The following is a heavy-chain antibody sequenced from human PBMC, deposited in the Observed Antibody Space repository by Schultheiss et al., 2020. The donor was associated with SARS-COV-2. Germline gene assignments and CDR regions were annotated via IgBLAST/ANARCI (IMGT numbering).Heavy chain of an antibody. V-gene: IGHV1-24*01. J-gene: IGHJ6*03. CDR1: GYTFTGYY. CDR2: FDPEDGET. Sequence: ASVKVSCKASGYTFTGYYMHWVRQAPGKGLEWMGGFDPEDGETIYAQKFQGRVTMTEDTSTDTAYMELSSLRSEDTAVYYCATGSSTSFHYMDVWGKGTTVTVSS. D-gene: IGHD2-2*01. CDR3: ATGSSTSFHYMDV.